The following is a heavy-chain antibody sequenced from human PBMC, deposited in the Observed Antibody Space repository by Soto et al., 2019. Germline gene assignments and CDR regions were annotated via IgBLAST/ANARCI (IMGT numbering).Heavy chain of an antibody. V-gene: IGHV5-51*01. Sequence: GESLKISCKGSGYSFTSYWIGWVRQMPGKGLEWMGIIYPGDSDTRYSPSFQGQVTISADKPTGTAYLQWSSLKASDTAMYYCARQNDFWSGYYTTLGIDYWGQGTLVTVSS. J-gene: IGHJ4*02. D-gene: IGHD3-3*01. CDR2: IYPGDSDT. CDR1: GYSFTSYW. CDR3: ARQNDFWSGYYTTLGIDY.